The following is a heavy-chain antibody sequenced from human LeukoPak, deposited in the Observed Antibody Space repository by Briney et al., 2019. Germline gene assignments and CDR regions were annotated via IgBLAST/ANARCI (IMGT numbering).Heavy chain of an antibody. D-gene: IGHD2-2*01. J-gene: IGHJ4*02. CDR3: AKAAYCTSTSCHFSGYAQRPLDS. CDR2: ISSDGSSK. V-gene: IGHV3-30*18. CDR1: GFTFNTYG. Sequence: GGSLRLSCVASGFTFNTYGIHWVRQAPGKGLDWVAGISSDGSSKDYADSVKGRFTISRDNSKNTLYLQMNSLRAEDTAVYYCAKAAYCTSTSCHFSGYAQRPLDSWGQGTLVTVSS.